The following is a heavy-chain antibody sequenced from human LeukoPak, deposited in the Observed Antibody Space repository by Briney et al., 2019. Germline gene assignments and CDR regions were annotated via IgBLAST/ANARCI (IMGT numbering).Heavy chain of an antibody. CDR3: ARRRYSSSSEDY. CDR1: GGPISSSSYY. D-gene: IGHD6-6*01. Sequence: PSETLSLTCTVSGGPISSSSYYWGRIRQPPGKGREWNGSIYYSGSTYYNPSLKSRVTISVDTAKNQFSLKLSSVTAADTAVYYCARRRYSSSSEDYWGQGTLVTVSS. CDR2: IYYSGST. V-gene: IGHV4-39*01. J-gene: IGHJ4*02.